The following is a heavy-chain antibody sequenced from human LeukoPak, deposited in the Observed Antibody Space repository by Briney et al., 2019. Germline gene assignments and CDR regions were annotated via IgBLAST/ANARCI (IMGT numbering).Heavy chain of an antibody. J-gene: IGHJ6*03. V-gene: IGHV3-53*05. CDR3: AKDKGSGSEPYYYYMDV. Sequence: TGGSLRLSCAASGFTVSSNYMSWVRQAPGKGLEWVSVIYSGGSTYYADSVKGRFTISRDNAKNSLYLQMNSLRAEDTALYYCAKDKGSGSEPYYYYMDVWGKGTTVTISS. CDR2: IYSGGST. D-gene: IGHD3-10*01. CDR1: GFTVSSNY.